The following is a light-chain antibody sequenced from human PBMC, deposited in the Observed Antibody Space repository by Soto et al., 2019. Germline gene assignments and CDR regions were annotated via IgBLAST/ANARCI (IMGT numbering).Light chain of an antibody. J-gene: IGKJ2*01. Sequence: EIVLTQSPGTLSLSPGERATLSCRASQYLSSSYLVWYQQKPGQAPRLLIYAASSRATGIPDRFSGSGSATEYTLTISRLEPEDFAVYYCQQQGTLGQGTKLEIK. CDR2: AAS. V-gene: IGKV3-20*01. CDR3: QQQGT. CDR1: QYLSSSY.